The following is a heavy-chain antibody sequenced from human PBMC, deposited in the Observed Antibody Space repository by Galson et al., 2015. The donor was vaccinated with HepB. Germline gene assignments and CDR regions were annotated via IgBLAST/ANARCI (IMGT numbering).Heavy chain of an antibody. CDR2: IYYTGST. CDR1: GGSISNYY. D-gene: IGHD6-13*01. Sequence: TLSLTCTVSGGSISNYYWSWIRQPPGKGLEWIGFIYYTGSTDYNPSLKSRVTISLDMSNNQFSLKLNSVTAADTAMYYCTRLAGSSWSNYWGQGTLVTVSS. CDR3: TRLAGSSWSNY. J-gene: IGHJ4*02. V-gene: IGHV4-59*08.